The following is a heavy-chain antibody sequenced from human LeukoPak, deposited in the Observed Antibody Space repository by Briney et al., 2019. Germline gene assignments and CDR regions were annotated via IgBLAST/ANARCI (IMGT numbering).Heavy chain of an antibody. Sequence: SETLSLTCTVSGGSINSYYWSWIRQSPGKGLEFIGHIYCSGSTNYNPSLKSRVTISVDTSKNQFSLKLRSVTAADTAVYYCARVYKAPPRSGSYLGFDYWGQGTLVTVSS. CDR3: ARVYKAPPRSGSYLGFDY. V-gene: IGHV4-59*01. D-gene: IGHD3-10*01. J-gene: IGHJ4*02. CDR1: GGSINSYY. CDR2: IYCSGST.